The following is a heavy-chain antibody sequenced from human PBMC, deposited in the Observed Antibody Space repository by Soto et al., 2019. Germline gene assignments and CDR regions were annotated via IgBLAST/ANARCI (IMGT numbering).Heavy chain of an antibody. CDR3: ARERYGSGSYGY. V-gene: IGHV3-30*03. J-gene: IGHJ4*02. D-gene: IGHD3-10*01. Sequence: QVQLVESGGGVVQPGRSLRLSCAASGFTFSSYGRHWVRQAPGKGLEWVAVISYDGSNKYYADSVKGRFTISRDNSKNTLYLQMNSLRAEDTAVYYCARERYGSGSYGYWGQGTLVTVSS. CDR1: GFTFSSYG. CDR2: ISYDGSNK.